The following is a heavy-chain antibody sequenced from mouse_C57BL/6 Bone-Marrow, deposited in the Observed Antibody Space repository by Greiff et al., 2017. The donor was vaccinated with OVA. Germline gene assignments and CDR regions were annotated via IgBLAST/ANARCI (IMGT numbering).Heavy chain of an antibody. CDR1: GYTFTSYW. CDR2: IDPSDSYT. Sequence: QVQLQQPGAELVRPGTSVKLSCKASGYTFTSYWMHWVKQRPGQGLEWIGVIDPSDSYTNYNQKFKGKATLTVDTSSSTAYMQLSSLPSEDSAVYYCARGASSGPPWGQGTLVTVSA. CDR3: ARGASSGPP. J-gene: IGHJ3*01. D-gene: IGHD3-2*02. V-gene: IGHV1-59*01.